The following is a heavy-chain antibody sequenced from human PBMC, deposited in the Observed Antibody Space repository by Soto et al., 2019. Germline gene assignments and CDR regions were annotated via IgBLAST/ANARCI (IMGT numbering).Heavy chain of an antibody. J-gene: IGHJ4*02. CDR3: ARDPSPHGGLITIFGVVRPYYFDY. CDR1: GFTFSSYS. CDR2: ISSSSSYI. Sequence: PGGSLRLSCAASGFTFSSYSMNWVRQAPGKGLEWVSSISSSSSYIYYADSVKGRFTISRDNAKNSLYLQMNSLRAEDTAVYYCARDPSPHGGLITIFGVVRPYYFDYWGQGTLVTVSS. V-gene: IGHV3-21*01. D-gene: IGHD3-3*01.